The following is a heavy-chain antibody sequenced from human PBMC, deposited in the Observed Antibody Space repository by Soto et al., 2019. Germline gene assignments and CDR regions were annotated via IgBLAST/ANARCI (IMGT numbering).Heavy chain of an antibody. CDR2: ISGSGGST. V-gene: IGHV3-23*01. CDR3: APRDIVVVVAASYYGMDV. J-gene: IGHJ6*02. D-gene: IGHD2-15*01. Sequence: GGSLRLSCAASGFTFSSYAMSWVRQAQGKGLKWVSAISGSGGSTYYADSVKGRFTISRDNSKNTLYLQMNSLRAEDTAVYYFAPRDIVVVVAASYYGMDVWGQGTTVTVSS. CDR1: GFTFSSYA.